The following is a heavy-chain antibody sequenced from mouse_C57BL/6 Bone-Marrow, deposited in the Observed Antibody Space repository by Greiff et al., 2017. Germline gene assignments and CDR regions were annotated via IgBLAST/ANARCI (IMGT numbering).Heavy chain of an antibody. CDR2: IYPRSGNT. CDR3: ARPASWLLLTWFAD. CDR1: GYTFTSYG. J-gene: IGHJ3*01. Sequence: QVQLQQSGAELARPGASVKLSCKASGYTFTSYGISWVKQRTGQGLEWIGEIYPRSGNTYYNEKFKGKATLTADKSSSTAYMELRSLTSEDSAVXFCARPASWLLLTWFADWGQGTLVTVSA. D-gene: IGHD2-3*01. V-gene: IGHV1-81*01.